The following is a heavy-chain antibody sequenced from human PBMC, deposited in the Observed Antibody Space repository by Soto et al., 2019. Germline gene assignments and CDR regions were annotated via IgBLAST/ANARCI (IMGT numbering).Heavy chain of an antibody. CDR2: IYYSGST. CDR1: GGSISSSSYY. Sequence: QLQLQESGPGLVKPSETLSLTCTVSGGSISSSSYYWGWIRQPPGKGLEWIGSIYYSGSTYYNPSLNSRVTISGDTSKNQFSLKLSSVTAADTAVYYCARHAFTTTVTIGVNFDYWGQGTLVTVSS. J-gene: IGHJ4*02. V-gene: IGHV4-39*01. D-gene: IGHD4-17*01. CDR3: ARHAFTTTVTIGVNFDY.